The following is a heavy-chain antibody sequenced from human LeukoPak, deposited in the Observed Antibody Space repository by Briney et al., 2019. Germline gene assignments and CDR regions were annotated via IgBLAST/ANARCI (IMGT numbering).Heavy chain of an antibody. CDR2: INSDGSST. CDR3: ARDHPSYDYVWGSYRYGIGAFDI. V-gene: IGHV3-74*01. D-gene: IGHD3-16*02. J-gene: IGHJ3*02. Sequence: GGSLRLSCAASGFTFSSYEMNWVRQAPGKGLVWVSRINSDGSSTSYADSVKGRFTISRDNAKNTLYLQMNSLRAEDTAVYYCARDHPSYDYVWGSYRYGIGAFDIWGQGTMVTVSS. CDR1: GFTFSSYE.